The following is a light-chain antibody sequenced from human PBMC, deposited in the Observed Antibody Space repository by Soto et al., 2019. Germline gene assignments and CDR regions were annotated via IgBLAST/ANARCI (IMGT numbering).Light chain of an antibody. Sequence: DIQMTQSPSTLSASVGDRVTITCRTSQSISSWLAWYQQKPGKAPKLLIYDASILESGVPSRFSGSGSGTEFTLTITSLQPGDFATYYCQQYSSYRTFGQGTKVDI. CDR1: QSISSW. CDR3: QQYSSYRT. V-gene: IGKV1-5*01. J-gene: IGKJ1*01. CDR2: DAS.